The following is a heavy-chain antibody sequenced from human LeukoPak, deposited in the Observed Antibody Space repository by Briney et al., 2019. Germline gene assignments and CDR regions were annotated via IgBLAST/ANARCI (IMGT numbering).Heavy chain of an antibody. CDR2: ISHSENT. CDR1: GDSISSSYF. Sequence: PSETLSLTCHVSGDSISSSYFWGWIRQPPGTGLEWIGSISHSENTFYNPSLKSRVTISVDTSKNHFSLNLSAVTAADTAVYNCARAIGANSHFDYWGQGTLVTVSS. CDR3: ARAIGANSHFDY. V-gene: IGHV4-38-2*02. J-gene: IGHJ4*02. D-gene: IGHD4/OR15-4a*01.